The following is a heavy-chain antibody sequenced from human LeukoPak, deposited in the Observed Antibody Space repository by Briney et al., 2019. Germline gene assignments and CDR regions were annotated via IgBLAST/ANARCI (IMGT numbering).Heavy chain of an antibody. CDR2: IYSDGST. V-gene: IGHV3-53*01. D-gene: IGHD5-24*01. CDR3: AKSGYNRFDY. Sequence: GGSLRLSCAASGFTFSSYSMNWVRQAPGKGLEWVSEIYSDGSTYYAASVKGRFSISRDSSKNTVYLQMNSLRAEDTAVYYCAKSGYNRFDYWGQGTLVTVSS. CDR1: GFTFSSYS. J-gene: IGHJ4*02.